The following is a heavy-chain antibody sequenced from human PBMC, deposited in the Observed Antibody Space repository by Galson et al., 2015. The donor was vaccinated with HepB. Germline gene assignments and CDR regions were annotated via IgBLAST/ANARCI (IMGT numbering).Heavy chain of an antibody. V-gene: IGHV3-30-3*01. CDR3: AREQRYCSATTCPSARGLFDY. CDR2: LSYDGGSI. CDR1: GFTLSNYA. D-gene: IGHD2-15*01. J-gene: IGHJ4*02. Sequence: SLRLSCAASGFTLSNYAMHWARQVPGKGLEWVAVLSYDGGSILYADSVKGRFIISRDNSKNTLHLQMNCLTAEDTAVYYCAREQRYCSATTCPSARGLFDYWGQGTLVTVSS.